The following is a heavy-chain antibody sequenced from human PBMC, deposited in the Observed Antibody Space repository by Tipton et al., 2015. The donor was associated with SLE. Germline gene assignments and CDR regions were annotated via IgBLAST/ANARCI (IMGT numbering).Heavy chain of an antibody. CDR1: GFTVSSSY. V-gene: IGHV3-66*02. D-gene: IGHD6-6*01. CDR2: IYSDGTT. CDR3: AKDSPPVEYSSLYYFDY. Sequence: SLRLSCAASGFTVSSSYMTWVRQAPGKGLEWVSVIYSDGTTYYADSVKGRFTISRDNSKNTLYLHMNSLRAEDTAVYYCAKDSPPVEYSSLYYFDYWGQGTLVTVSS. J-gene: IGHJ4*02.